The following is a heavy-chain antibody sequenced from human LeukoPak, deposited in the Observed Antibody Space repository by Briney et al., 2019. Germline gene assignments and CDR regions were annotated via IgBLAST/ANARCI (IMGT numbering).Heavy chain of an antibody. J-gene: IGHJ4*02. D-gene: IGHD2-15*01. Sequence: PGGSLRLSCVSSGFSFSSFGMHWVRQAPGKGLEWVAGVWFDGSNANYAEFVKGRCTISRDNSKNTLYLEITSLRAEGSALYYCARARGGICRGFSCAGVDYWGRGTLVTVSS. V-gene: IGHV3-33*01. CDR3: ARARGGICRGFSCAGVDY. CDR2: VWFDGSNA. CDR1: GFSFSSFG.